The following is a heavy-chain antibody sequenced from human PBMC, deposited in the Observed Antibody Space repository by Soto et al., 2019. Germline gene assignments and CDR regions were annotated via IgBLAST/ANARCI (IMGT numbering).Heavy chain of an antibody. Sequence: EPLSLTCTVSGGSISTYYWSWIRQSPDKGLGWIGYIYRTGSTHYNPSLNSRAAISLGTSRNQFSLQLNSVTAADTAVYFCARQIGDDPFDIWGQGTMVTVSS. D-gene: IGHD3-3*01. V-gene: IGHV4-4*09. CDR1: GGSISTYY. CDR2: IYRTGST. CDR3: ARQIGDDPFDI. J-gene: IGHJ3*02.